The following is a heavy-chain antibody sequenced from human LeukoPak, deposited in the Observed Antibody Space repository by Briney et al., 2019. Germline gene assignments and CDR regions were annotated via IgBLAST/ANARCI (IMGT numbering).Heavy chain of an antibody. Sequence: SETLSLTCSVSSGSMTDSRWSWFRPAPGKGFEWLGFIYPDGRIEYSPSLRSRVTFSVAKSKLEATVRLSSVTASDTAVYYCTREGYDRSGYFLDFWGQGTLVTVSS. D-gene: IGHD3-22*01. CDR3: TREGYDRSGYFLDF. CDR2: IYPDGRI. V-gene: IGHV4-4*07. CDR1: SGSMTDSR. J-gene: IGHJ4*02.